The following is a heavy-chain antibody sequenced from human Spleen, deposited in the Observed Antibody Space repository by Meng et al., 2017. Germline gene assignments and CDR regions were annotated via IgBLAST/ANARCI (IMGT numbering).Heavy chain of an antibody. J-gene: IGHJ6*03. CDR3: ARVGYYMDV. CDR2: IYYSGST. CDR1: GGSISSYY. Sequence: SETLSLTCTVSGGSISSYYWSWIRQPPGKGLEWIGYIYYSGSTNYNPSLKSRVTISVDTSKNQFSLNLSSMTVTAADTAVYYCARVGYYMDVWGQGTTVTVSS. V-gene: IGHV4-59*12.